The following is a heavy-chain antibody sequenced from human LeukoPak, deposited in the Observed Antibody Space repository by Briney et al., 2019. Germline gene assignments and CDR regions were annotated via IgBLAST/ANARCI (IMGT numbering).Heavy chain of an antibody. D-gene: IGHD3-22*01. J-gene: IGHJ3*02. CDR3: ARDKFDYYDSSGYHDAFDI. V-gene: IGHV1-18*01. CDR2: ISAYNGNT. Sequence: ASVKVSCKASGYTFTSYGISWVRQAPGQGLEGVGWISAYNGNTNYAQKLQGRVTMTTDTSTSTAYMELRSLRSDDTAVYYCARDKFDYYDSSGYHDAFDIWGQGTMVTVSS. CDR1: GYTFTSYG.